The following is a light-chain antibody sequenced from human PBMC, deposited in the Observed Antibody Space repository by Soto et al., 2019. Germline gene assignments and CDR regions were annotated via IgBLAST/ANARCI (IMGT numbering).Light chain of an antibody. CDR2: EVT. CDR1: SSDVGGYNY. V-gene: IGLV2-14*01. Sequence: QSVLTQPASVSGSPGQSITISCTGTSSDVGGYNYVCWYKQHPGKAPQLMIYEVTNRPSGVSDRFSGSKSGNTASLTISGLQAEDDADYYCSSYTSSSTLYVFGTGTKVTVL. J-gene: IGLJ1*01. CDR3: SSYTSSSTLYV.